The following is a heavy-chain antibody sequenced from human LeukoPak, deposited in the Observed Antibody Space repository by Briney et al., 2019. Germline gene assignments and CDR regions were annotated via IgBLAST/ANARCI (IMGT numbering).Heavy chain of an antibody. CDR1: GYSISSGYY. Sequence: SETLSLTCTVSGYSISSGYYWGWIRQPPGKGLEWIGSIYHSGSTYYNPPLKSRVTISVDTSKNQFSLKLSSVTAADTAVYYCASIRKRNWVFDYWGQGTLVTVSS. J-gene: IGHJ4*02. CDR2: IYHSGST. V-gene: IGHV4-38-2*02. CDR3: ASIRKRNWVFDY. D-gene: IGHD1-1*01.